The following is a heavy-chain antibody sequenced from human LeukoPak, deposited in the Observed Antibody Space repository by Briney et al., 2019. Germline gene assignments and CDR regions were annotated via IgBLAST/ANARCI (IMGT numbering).Heavy chain of an antibody. D-gene: IGHD6-13*01. V-gene: IGHV3-30*18. J-gene: IGHJ6*02. CDR2: ISYDGSNK. Sequence: GGSLRLSCAASGFTFSSYGMHWVRQAPGKGLEWVAVISYDGSNKYYADSVRGRFTISRDNSKNTLYLQMNSLRAEDTAVYYCAKGTIAAAGTSYYYYYGMDVWGQGTTVTVSS. CDR1: GFTFSSYG. CDR3: AKGTIAAAGTSYYYYYGMDV.